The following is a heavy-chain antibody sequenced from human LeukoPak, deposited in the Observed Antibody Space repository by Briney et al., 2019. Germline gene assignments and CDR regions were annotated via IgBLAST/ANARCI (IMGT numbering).Heavy chain of an antibody. V-gene: IGHV1-18*01. J-gene: IGHJ5*02. D-gene: IGHD2-15*01. CDR3: ARDFYCSSGSCSNCFDP. CDR2: IGVYNGHT. CDR1: GYSFTSYG. Sequence: ASVKVSCKASGYSFTSYGISWVRQAPGQGLEWMGWIGVYNGHTNYAQNLQGRVTMTTDTSTSTDYMELSSLRSDDTAVYYCARDFYCSSGSCSNCFDPWGQGALVTVSS.